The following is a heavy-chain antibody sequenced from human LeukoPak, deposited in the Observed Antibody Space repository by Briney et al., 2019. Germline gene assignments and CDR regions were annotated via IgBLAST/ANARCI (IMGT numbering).Heavy chain of an antibody. CDR2: IDPSDSYT. CDR3: ASLTGHTAASDY. CDR1: GYSFTSYW. D-gene: IGHD6-13*01. Sequence: PGESLKISCKGSGYSFTSYWISWVRQMPGKGLEWMGRIDPSDSYTNYSPSFQGHVTISADKSISTAYLQWSSLKASDTAMYYCASLTGHTAASDYWGQGTLVTVSS. V-gene: IGHV5-10-1*01. J-gene: IGHJ4*02.